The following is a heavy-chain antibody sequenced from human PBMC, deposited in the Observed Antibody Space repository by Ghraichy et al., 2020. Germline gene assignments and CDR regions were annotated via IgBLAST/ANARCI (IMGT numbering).Heavy chain of an antibody. J-gene: IGHJ3*02. CDR1: GDSISSYY. CDR2: IYYTGST. CDR3: ARDRRISTAPNDAFDI. V-gene: IGHV4-59*01. D-gene: IGHD2/OR15-2a*01. Sequence: SETLSLTCTVSGDSISSYYWSWIRQPPGKGLEWLGYIYYTGSTNYDPSLKSRVTISIDTSKTQFSLKLSSVTPADTAMYYCARDRRISTAPNDAFDIWGQGTMVPVSS.